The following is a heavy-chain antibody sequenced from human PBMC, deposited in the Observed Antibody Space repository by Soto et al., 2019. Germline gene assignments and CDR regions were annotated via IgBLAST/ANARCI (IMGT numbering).Heavy chain of an antibody. CDR1: GFTFSSYA. V-gene: IGHV3-23*01. CDR3: ATEGSPQARGATFEY. CDR2: ISGSGGST. D-gene: IGHD2-15*01. Sequence: GGSLRLSCAASGFTFSSYAMSWVRQAPGKGLKWVSAISGSGGSTYYADSVKGRFTISRDNSKNTLYLQMNSLRAEDTAVYYCATEGSPQARGATFEYWGQGTLVTVSS. J-gene: IGHJ4*02.